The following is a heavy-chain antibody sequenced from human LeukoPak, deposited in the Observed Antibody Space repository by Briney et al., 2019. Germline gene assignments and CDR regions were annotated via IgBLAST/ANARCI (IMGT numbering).Heavy chain of an antibody. CDR1: GYSISSGHY. Sequence: PSETLSLTCTVSGYSISSGHYWAWIRQPPGKGLEWIGSIYQSGSVYYNPSVKSRVTISVDTSNNQFSLRLTSLTAADTAMYYCARGRRVDAATLSDWGQGSLVTVSS. V-gene: IGHV4-38-2*02. J-gene: IGHJ4*02. D-gene: IGHD5-18*01. CDR2: IYQSGSV. CDR3: ARGRRVDAATLSD.